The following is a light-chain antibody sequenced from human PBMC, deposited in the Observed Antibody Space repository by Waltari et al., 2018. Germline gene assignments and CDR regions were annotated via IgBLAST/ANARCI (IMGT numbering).Light chain of an antibody. Sequence: QSALTQPASVSGSPGQSLTISCTGTSSHVGRYNLVSWYRQHPGKAPKLLIYEVSKRPSGVSNRFSGSKSGNAASLTISGLQAEDEADYYCCSYAGSSTPYVFGTGTKVTVL. J-gene: IGLJ1*01. CDR3: CSYAGSSTPYV. CDR1: SSHVGRYNL. V-gene: IGLV2-23*02. CDR2: EVS.